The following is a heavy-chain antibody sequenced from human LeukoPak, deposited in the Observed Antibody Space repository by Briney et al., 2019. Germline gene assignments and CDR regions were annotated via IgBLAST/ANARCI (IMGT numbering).Heavy chain of an antibody. D-gene: IGHD2-8*01. V-gene: IGHV3-11*04. CDR2: MSSSGYTI. CDR3: ARDCTNGICRRGY. Sequence: PGGYLRLSCAASGFTFSDYYMSWIRQTPGKGLEWIAYMSSSGYTIYYADSVRGRFTISRDNANNSLFLQMNSLRADDTAVYYCARDCTNGICRRGYWGQGTLVTVSS. J-gene: IGHJ4*02. CDR1: GFTFSDYY.